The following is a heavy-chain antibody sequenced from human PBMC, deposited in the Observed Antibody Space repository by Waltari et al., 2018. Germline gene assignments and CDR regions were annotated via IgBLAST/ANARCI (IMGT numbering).Heavy chain of an antibody. CDR2: IYYSGST. Sequence: QVQLQESGPGLVKPSETLSLTCTVSGGSISSYYWSWIRQPPGKGLEWIGYIYYSGSTNYNPAPKSRVTISVDTSQNQFSLKLSSVTAADTAVYYCARVSPWSPDVWGKGTTVTVSS. J-gene: IGHJ6*04. V-gene: IGHV4-59*01. CDR1: GGSISSYY. D-gene: IGHD2-15*01. CDR3: ARVSPWSPDV.